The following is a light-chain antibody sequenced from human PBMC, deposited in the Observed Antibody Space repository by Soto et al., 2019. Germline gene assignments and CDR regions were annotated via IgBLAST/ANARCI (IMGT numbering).Light chain of an antibody. Sequence: IPLNQPPSCVSASGGDRVTITCLASQGISSYLAWYQQKPGQAPKLLIYAASTLPYGVPSRFSGSGSGTEFTLTISSLQPEDFATYYCQQVNSYPHAFGQGTKVDIK. CDR3: QQVNSYPHA. J-gene: IGKJ1*01. V-gene: IGKV1-9*01. CDR2: AAS. CDR1: QGISSY.